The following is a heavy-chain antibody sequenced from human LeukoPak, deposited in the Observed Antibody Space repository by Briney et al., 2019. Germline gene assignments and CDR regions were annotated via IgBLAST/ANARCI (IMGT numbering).Heavy chain of an antibody. V-gene: IGHV3-30*02. J-gene: IGHJ4*02. D-gene: IGHD3-3*01. CDR2: IRYDGSNK. CDR1: GFTFSSYG. Sequence: PGGSLRLSCAASGFTFSSYGMHWVRQAPGKGLEWVAFIRYDGSNKYYADSVKGQFTISRDNSKNTLYLQMNSLRAEDTAVYYCANGGPYYDFWSGYLPRLDYWGQGTLVTVSS. CDR3: ANGGPYYDFWSGYLPRLDY.